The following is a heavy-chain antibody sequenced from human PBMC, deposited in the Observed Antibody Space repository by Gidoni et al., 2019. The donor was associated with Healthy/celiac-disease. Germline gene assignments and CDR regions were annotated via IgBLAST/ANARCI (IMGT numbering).Heavy chain of an antibody. V-gene: IGHV1-69*01. D-gene: IGHD3-10*01. Sequence: QVQLVQSGAEVKKPGSSVKVSCKASGGTFSRYAISWVRQAPGQGLEWMGGIIPIFGTANYAQKFQGRATITADESTSTAYMELSSLRSEDTAVYYCARDSPRSSDGSDAFDIWGQGTMVTVSS. CDR3: ARDSPRSSDGSDAFDI. CDR2: IIPIFGTA. CDR1: GGTFSRYA. J-gene: IGHJ3*02.